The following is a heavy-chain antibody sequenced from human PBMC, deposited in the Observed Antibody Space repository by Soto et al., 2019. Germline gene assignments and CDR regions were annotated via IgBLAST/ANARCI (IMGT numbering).Heavy chain of an antibody. Sequence: EVQLVESGGGLVKPGGSLRLSCAASGFTFSSYSMNWVRQAPGKGLEWVSSISSSSSYIYYADSVKGRFTISRDNAKNSLYVQMNSLRAEDRAVYYCASGTMIVVVNDAFDIWGQGTMVTVSS. CDR2: ISSSSSYI. J-gene: IGHJ3*02. D-gene: IGHD3-22*01. CDR3: ASGTMIVVVNDAFDI. CDR1: GFTFSSYS. V-gene: IGHV3-21*01.